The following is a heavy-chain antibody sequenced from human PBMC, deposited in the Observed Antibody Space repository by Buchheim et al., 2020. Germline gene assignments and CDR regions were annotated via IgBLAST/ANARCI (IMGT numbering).Heavy chain of an antibody. CDR2: ISYDASNK. CDR1: GFTFSSYG. D-gene: IGHD1-14*01. CDR3: AKGALQWMNHLDY. J-gene: IGHJ4*02. Sequence: QVQLVESGGGVVQPGRSLRLSCAASGFTFSSYGMHWVRQAPGKGLEWVALISYDASNKYYTDSVKGRFTISRDNSKNTLSLQMNSLRAQDTTVYYGAKGALQWMNHLDYWGQGTL. V-gene: IGHV3-30*18.